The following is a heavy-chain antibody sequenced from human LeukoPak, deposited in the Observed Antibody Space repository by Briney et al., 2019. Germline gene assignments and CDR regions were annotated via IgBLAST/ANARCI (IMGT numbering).Heavy chain of an antibody. J-gene: IGHJ4*02. CDR1: GGSISSSSYY. CDR3: ARHNYGSGIYFDY. V-gene: IGHV4-39*01. CDR2: IYYSGST. D-gene: IGHD3-10*01. Sequence: PSETLSLTCTVSGGSISSSSYYWGWLRQPPGKGLEWIGSIYYSGSTYYNPSLKSRVTISVDTSKNQFSLKLSSVTAADTAVYYCARHNYGSGIYFDYWGQGTLVTVSS.